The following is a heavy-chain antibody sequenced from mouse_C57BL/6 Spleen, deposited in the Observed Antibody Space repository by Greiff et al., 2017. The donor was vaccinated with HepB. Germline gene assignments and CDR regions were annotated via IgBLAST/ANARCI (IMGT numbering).Heavy chain of an antibody. CDR1: GYSFTGYY. D-gene: IGHD2-3*01. CDR3: ARSGGYYAFAY. J-gene: IGHJ3*01. Sequence: VQLKESGPELVKPGASVKISCKASGYSFTGYYMNWVKQSPEKSLEWIGEINPRTGGTTYNQKFKAKATLTVDKSSSTAYMQLKSLTSEDSAVYYGARSGGYYAFAYWGQGTLVTVSA. V-gene: IGHV1-42*01. CDR2: INPRTGGT.